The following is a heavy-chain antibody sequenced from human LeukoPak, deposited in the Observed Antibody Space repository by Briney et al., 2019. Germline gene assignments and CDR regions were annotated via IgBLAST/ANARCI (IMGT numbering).Heavy chain of an antibody. V-gene: IGHV3-23*01. Sequence: GGSLRLSCAASGFTFSSYAMSWVRQAPGKGLEWVSGLTGSGGNTYYADSVKGRFTISRDDSKNTLSLQMSSLGAEDAAVYYCVKFRGIQHYNYHMDVWGKGTTVTVSS. CDR1: GFTFSSYA. D-gene: IGHD3-10*01. J-gene: IGHJ6*03. CDR2: LTGSGGNT. CDR3: VKFRGIQHYNYHMDV.